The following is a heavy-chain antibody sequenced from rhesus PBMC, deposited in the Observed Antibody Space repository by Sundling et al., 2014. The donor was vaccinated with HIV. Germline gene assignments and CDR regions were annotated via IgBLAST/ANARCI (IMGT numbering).Heavy chain of an antibody. J-gene: IGHJ4*01. V-gene: IGHV4S10*01. D-gene: IGHD3-3*01. CDR3: ARDFHLDWLSYSHFDS. Sequence: QMHLQESGPGLVKPSETLSLTCAVSGGSISDSYWWSWIRQPPGKGLEWIGYIYGRSTSTNYNPSLKSRVTISKDTSKNQFSLKLTSVTAADTAVYYCARDFHLDWLSYSHFDSWGQGVLVTVSS. CDR2: IYGRSTST. CDR1: GGSISDSYW.